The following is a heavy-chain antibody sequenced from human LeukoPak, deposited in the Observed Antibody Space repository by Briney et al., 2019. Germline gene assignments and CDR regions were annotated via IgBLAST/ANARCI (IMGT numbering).Heavy chain of an antibody. Sequence: GGSLRLSCAVSGFTLSSYWMHWVRQAPGKGLVWVSRINEEGTTIDYADSVRGRFTISRDIAKNTLYLQMNSLRPEDTAVYHCVKDFVGVEEFWGQGTLVTVSS. V-gene: IGHV3-74*01. CDR1: GFTLSSYW. J-gene: IGHJ4*02. CDR3: VKDFVGVEEF. D-gene: IGHD3-16*01. CDR2: INEEGTTI.